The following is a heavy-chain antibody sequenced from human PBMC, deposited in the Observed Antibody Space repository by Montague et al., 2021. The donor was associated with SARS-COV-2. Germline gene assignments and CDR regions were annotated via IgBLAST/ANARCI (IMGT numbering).Heavy chain of an antibody. Sequence: SETLSLTCAVSGGSISSSNWWSWVRQPPGKGLEWIGGIYHSGSTNYNPSLKSRVTISVDKSKNQLSLKLSSVTAADTAVYYCARDRRSWFPPYYYGMDVWGQGTTVTVSS. D-gene: IGHD6-13*01. CDR2: IYHSGST. J-gene: IGHJ6*02. V-gene: IGHV4-4*02. CDR1: GGSISSSNW. CDR3: ARDRRSWFPPYYYGMDV.